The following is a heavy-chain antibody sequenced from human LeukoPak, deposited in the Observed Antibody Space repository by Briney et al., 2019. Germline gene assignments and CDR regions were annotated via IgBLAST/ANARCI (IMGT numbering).Heavy chain of an antibody. CDR1: GFTFSTNY. J-gene: IGHJ3*02. CDR3: ARTLVTAIHLDAFDI. V-gene: IGHV3-66*01. CDR2: IYDGGST. D-gene: IGHD2-21*02. Sequence: GGSLRLSCAASGFTFSTNYMSWVRQAPGKGLEGVSIIYDGGSTYYADSVRGRFTISRDNSKNTLYLQLNSLRAEDTAVYYCARTLVTAIHLDAFDIWGQGTMVTVSS.